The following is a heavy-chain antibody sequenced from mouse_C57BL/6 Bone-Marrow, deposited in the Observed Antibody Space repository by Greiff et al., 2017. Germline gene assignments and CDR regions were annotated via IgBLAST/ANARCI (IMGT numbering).Heavy chain of an antibody. Sequence: EVQLQQSGAELVRPGASVKLSCTASGFNIKDDYMHWVKQRPEQGLEWIGWIDPENGDTEYASKFQGKVTITADTSSNTAYLQLSSLTSEDTAVYYCTTGVYYGNWGFAYWGQGTLVTVSA. J-gene: IGHJ3*01. CDR1: GFNIKDDY. V-gene: IGHV14-4*01. CDR2: IDPENGDT. D-gene: IGHD2-1*01. CDR3: TTGVYYGNWGFAY.